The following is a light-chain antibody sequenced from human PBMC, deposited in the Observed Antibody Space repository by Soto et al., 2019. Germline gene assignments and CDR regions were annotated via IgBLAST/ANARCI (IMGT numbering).Light chain of an antibody. Sequence: EIVMTQSPATLSVSPGERATLSCRASQSVSSNLAWYQQKAGQAPRLLIYGASTRSTGVPARFSGSWSGTKVTLTISRLQSEDFSLYYCQQYKILPPGTFGQGTKVEIK. CDR3: QQYKILPPGT. CDR2: GAS. V-gene: IGKV3-15*01. J-gene: IGKJ1*01. CDR1: QSVSSN.